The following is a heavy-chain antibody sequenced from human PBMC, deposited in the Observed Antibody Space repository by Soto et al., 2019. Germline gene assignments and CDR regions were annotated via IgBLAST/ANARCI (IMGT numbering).Heavy chain of an antibody. J-gene: IGHJ4*02. Sequence: PGRSLRLSCAGSGFTFSNVYMSWIRQAPGKGLEYISYISSSGTSAKYADSVKGRFTISRDNAKNSLYLQMNSLRAEDTAVYYCASRSPALDYWGQGP. CDR3: ASRSPALDY. CDR2: ISSSGTSA. V-gene: IGHV3-11*06. D-gene: IGHD2-2*01. CDR1: GFTFSNVY.